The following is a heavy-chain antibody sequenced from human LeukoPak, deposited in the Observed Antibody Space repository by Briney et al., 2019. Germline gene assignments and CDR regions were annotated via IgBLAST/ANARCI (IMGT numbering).Heavy chain of an antibody. Sequence: GGSLRLSCAASGFTFSNAWMSWVRQAPGKGLEWVSGISGSDGSTYYADSVKGRFTISRDNSKNTLYLQMNSLRAEDTAVYFCAKDPFGYGSGSPRYFDYWGQGTLVTVSS. CDR1: GFTFSNAW. CDR2: ISGSDGST. V-gene: IGHV3-23*01. J-gene: IGHJ4*02. CDR3: AKDPFGYGSGSPRYFDY. D-gene: IGHD3-10*01.